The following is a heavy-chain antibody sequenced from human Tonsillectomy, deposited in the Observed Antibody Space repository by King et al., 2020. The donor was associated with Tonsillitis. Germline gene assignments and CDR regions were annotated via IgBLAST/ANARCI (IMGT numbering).Heavy chain of an antibody. J-gene: IGHJ6*02. CDR3: AREKDGSGSYGYYYYYGMDV. CDR2: IYYSGST. D-gene: IGHD3-10*01. Sequence: MQLQESGPGLVKPSETLSLTCTVSGGSISSSSYYWGWIRQPPGKGLERIGSIYYSGSTYYNPSLKSRVTISVDTSKNQFSLKLSSVTAADTAVYYCAREKDGSGSYGYYYYYGMDVWGQGTTVTVSS. V-gene: IGHV4-39*02. CDR1: GGSISSSSYY.